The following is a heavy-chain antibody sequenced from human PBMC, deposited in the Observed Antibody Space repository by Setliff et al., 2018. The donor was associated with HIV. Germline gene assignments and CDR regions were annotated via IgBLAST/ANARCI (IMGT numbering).Heavy chain of an antibody. J-gene: IGHJ4*02. CDR3: VRASYSSSWYHIRPFDY. D-gene: IGHD6-13*01. Sequence: SLRLSCAASGFTFSDFGMHWVRQAPGKGLEWVAIIWSDGSNIYYADSVKGRFTITRDNSKNTLSLQMSSLRSDDTAVYYCVRASYSSSWYHIRPFDYWGQGTLVTVPQ. V-gene: IGHV3-33*01. CDR2: IWSDGSNI. CDR1: GFTFSDFG.